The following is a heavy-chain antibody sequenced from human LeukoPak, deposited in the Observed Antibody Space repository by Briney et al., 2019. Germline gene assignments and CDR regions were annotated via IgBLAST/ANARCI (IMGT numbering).Heavy chain of an antibody. V-gene: IGHV4-38-2*02. J-gene: IGHJ4*02. Sequence: SETLSLTCSVSGSSISSDYYWGWVRQPPGKGLEWIGSIKHRGRSYYNPSLKSRLTISLDTSKNQFSLKLSSVTAADTAVYYCARLGPKTYSSAHFDYWGQGTLVTVSS. CDR3: ARLGPKTYSSAHFDY. CDR2: IKHRGRS. CDR1: GSSISSDYY. D-gene: IGHD6-13*01.